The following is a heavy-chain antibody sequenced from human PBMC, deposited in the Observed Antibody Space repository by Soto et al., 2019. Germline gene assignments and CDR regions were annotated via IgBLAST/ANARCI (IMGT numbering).Heavy chain of an antibody. D-gene: IGHD2-15*01. CDR1: GGSISSSSYY. Sequence: QLQLQESGPGLVKPSETLSLTCTVSGGSISSSSYYWGWIRQPPGKGLEWIGSIYYSGSTYYNPSLKSRVTISVDTSKNQFSLTLSSVTAADTAVYYCARHMVVAATLSYFDYWGQGTLVTVSS. CDR2: IYYSGST. J-gene: IGHJ4*02. V-gene: IGHV4-39*01. CDR3: ARHMVVAATLSYFDY.